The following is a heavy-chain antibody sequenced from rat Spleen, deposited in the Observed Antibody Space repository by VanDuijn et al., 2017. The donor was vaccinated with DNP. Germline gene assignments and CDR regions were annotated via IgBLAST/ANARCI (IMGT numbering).Heavy chain of an antibody. D-gene: IGHD5-1*01. CDR2: ISPDGGHT. Sequence: EVQLVESGGGLVQPGRSLKLSCAGSGFTFTDYYMAWVRKAPTKGLDWVASISPDGGHTYYRDSVKGRFTISRDNAKNTQYLQMDSLRSEDTATYYCATGSSDYWGQGVMVTVSS. V-gene: IGHV5S13*01. J-gene: IGHJ2*01. CDR3: ATGSSDY. CDR1: GFTFTDYY.